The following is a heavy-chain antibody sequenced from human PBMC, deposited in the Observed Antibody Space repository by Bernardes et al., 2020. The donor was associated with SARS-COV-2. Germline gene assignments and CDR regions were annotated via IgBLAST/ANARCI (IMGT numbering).Heavy chain of an antibody. CDR1: GFTFSSYW. V-gene: IGHV3-74*01. D-gene: IGHD2-15*01. Sequence: GGSLRLSCAASGFTFSSYWIHWVRQAPGKGLVWVSRINTDGGTIYYADSVKGRFTISRDNAKNTVYLQMNSLRAEDTAVYYCARGYCSGGNCYGFWFDPWGQGTLVTVSS. CDR3: ARGYCSGGNCYGFWFDP. CDR2: INTDGGTI. J-gene: IGHJ5*02.